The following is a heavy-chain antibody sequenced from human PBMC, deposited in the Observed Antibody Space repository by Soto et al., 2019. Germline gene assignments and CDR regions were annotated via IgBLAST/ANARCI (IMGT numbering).Heavy chain of an antibody. D-gene: IGHD3-10*01. V-gene: IGHV3-48*02. J-gene: IGHJ4*02. CDR2: ISGGGYSI. Sequence: GSLRLSCEASGFTFRSYSMNWVRQAPGKGLEWLSYISGGGYSIYYADSVKGRFTISRDNAKNSLYLQMHSLTDEDTAMYFCARDKTNYGSIDYWGQGTLVTVSS. CDR3: ARDKTNYGSIDY. CDR1: GFTFRSYS.